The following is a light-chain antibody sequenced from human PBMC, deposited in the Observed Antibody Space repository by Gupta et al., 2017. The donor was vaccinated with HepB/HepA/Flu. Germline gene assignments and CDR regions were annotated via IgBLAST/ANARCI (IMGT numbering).Light chain of an antibody. J-gene: IGKJ4*01. Sequence: DIQMIQSPSSLSASVRDRVTITCQASQDISNYLNWYQVKPGKAPKLLIYDASNLETGVPSRFRGSGSGTHFTFTISSLQPEDVATYYCQQDDNLPLAFGGGTKVEIK. CDR3: QQDDNLPLA. CDR2: DAS. CDR1: QDISNY. V-gene: IGKV1-33*01.